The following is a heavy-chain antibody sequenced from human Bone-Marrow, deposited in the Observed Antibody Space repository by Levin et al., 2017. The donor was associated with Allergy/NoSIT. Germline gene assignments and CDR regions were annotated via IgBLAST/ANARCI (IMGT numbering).Heavy chain of an antibody. CDR3: ARDSHIVVVTGIPPYYYGMDV. Sequence: GESLKISCAASGFTFSSYGMNWVRQAPGKGLEWVSYISSSSSTIYYADSVKGRFTISRDNAKNSLYLQMNSLRAEDTAVYYCARDSHIVVVTGIPPYYYGMDVWGQGTTVTVS. J-gene: IGHJ6*02. CDR1: GFTFSSYG. V-gene: IGHV3-48*01. CDR2: ISSSSSTI. D-gene: IGHD2-21*02.